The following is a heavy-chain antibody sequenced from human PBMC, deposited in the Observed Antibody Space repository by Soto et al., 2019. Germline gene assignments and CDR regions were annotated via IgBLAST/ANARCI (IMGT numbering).Heavy chain of an antibody. V-gene: IGHV3-30*18. CDR2: ISYDGTNK. D-gene: IGHD5-18*01. CDR1: GVTFSSYG. Sequence: PGGSLRLSCAASGVTFSSYGMHWVRQAPGKGLEWVAVISYDGTNKYYADSVKGRFTISRDESKNTLYLQMNSLRPEDTAVYYCAKEKATRGYSFLVDYWGQGTLVTVSS. CDR3: AKEKATRGYSFLVDY. J-gene: IGHJ4*02.